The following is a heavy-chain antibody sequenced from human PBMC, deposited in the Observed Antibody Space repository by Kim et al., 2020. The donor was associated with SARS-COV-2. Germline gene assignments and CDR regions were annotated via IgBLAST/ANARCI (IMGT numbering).Heavy chain of an antibody. J-gene: IGHJ3*02. CDR3: ARGGYCGGGSCPQHDAFDI. CDR2: INHSGST. V-gene: IGHV4-34*01. Sequence: SETLSLTCAVYGGSFSGHYWNWIRQPPGKGLEWIGEINHSGSTNYNPSLKSRVTISIDTSKNQFSLRLNSVTAADTAVYFCARGGYCGGGSCPQHDAFDIWGQGTMVTVSS. CDR1: GGSFSGHY. D-gene: IGHD2-15*01.